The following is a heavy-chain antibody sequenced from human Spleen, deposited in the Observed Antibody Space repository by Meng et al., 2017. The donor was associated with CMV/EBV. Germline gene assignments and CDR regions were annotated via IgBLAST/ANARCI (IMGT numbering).Heavy chain of an antibody. CDR1: GYTFTIYG. J-gene: IGHJ1*01. D-gene: IGHD6-13*01. Sequence: QVQLVQSGAEGKKPGATVKVSCKASGYTFTIYGMSWLRQAPGQGLEWMGWISAYNGTTIYAQKVQGRVTMTTDASTNTAYLELRSLRSDDTAVYYCARDQQLIPAEYFQHWGPGTLVTVSS. CDR3: ARDQQLIPAEYFQH. CDR2: ISAYNGTT. V-gene: IGHV1-18*01.